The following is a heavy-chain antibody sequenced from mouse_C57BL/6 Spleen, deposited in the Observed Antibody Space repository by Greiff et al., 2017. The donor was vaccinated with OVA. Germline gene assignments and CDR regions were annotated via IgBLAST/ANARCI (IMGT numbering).Heavy chain of an antibody. Sequence: QVQLQQPGAELVKPGASVKLSCKASGYTFTSYWMHWVKQRPGQGLEWIGMIHPNSGSTNYNEKFKSKATLTVDKSSSTAYMQLSGLTSEDSAVYYCARSINWDDFDYWGQGTTLTVSS. CDR1: GYTFTSYW. CDR3: ARSINWDDFDY. J-gene: IGHJ2*01. D-gene: IGHD4-1*02. V-gene: IGHV1-64*01. CDR2: IHPNSGST.